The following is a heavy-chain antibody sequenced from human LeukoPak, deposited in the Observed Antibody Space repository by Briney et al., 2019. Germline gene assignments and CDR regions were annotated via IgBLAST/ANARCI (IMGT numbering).Heavy chain of an antibody. Sequence: GASVKVSCKASGGTFSSYAISWVRQAPGQGLEWMGGIIPIFGTANYAQKFQGRVTITADKSTSTAYMELSSLRSEDTAVYYCARGVTTGESSLRFGRANPRAYYYYYYGMDVWGKGTTVTVSS. CDR2: IIPIFGTA. CDR3: ARGVTTGESSLRFGRANPRAYYYYYYGMDV. J-gene: IGHJ6*04. D-gene: IGHD3-10*01. V-gene: IGHV1-69*06. CDR1: GGTFSSYA.